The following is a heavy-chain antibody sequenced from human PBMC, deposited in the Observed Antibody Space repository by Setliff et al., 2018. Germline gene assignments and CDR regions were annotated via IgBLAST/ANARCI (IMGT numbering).Heavy chain of an antibody. CDR2: ISGSGGST. CDR3: AKGSSGWFGLCDY. Sequence: GGSLRLSCTASGFTFSSYAMSWVRQAPGKGLEWVSVISGSGGSTYYADSVKGRFTISRDNARDSLFLQMNTLRAEDTAVYYCAKGSSGWFGLCDYWGQGTLVTVSS. V-gene: IGHV3-23*01. CDR1: GFTFSSYA. J-gene: IGHJ4*02. D-gene: IGHD6-19*01.